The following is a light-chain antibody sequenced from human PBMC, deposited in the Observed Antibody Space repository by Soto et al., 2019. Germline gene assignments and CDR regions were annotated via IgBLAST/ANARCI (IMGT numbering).Light chain of an antibody. CDR1: RNINRK. CDR3: QQYYDYPPLI. J-gene: IGKJ4*01. CDR2: GAS. V-gene: IGKV3-15*01. Sequence: EIVMTQSPATLSVSPGERATLSCRASRNINRKLAWYQQKPGQAHRLLISGASTRATGIPARFSGSGSGTEFTLTISSLQSEDVAVYYCQQYYDYPPLIFGGGTKVEI.